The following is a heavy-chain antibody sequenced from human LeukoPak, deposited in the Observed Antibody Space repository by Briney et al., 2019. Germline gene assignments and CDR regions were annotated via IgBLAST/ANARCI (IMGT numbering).Heavy chain of an antibody. V-gene: IGHV4-39*01. D-gene: IGHD6-19*01. CDR2: IYYSGST. Sequence: SETLSLTCTVSGGSISSSSYYWGWIRQPPGKGLEWIGRIYYSGSTYYNPSLKSRVTISVDTSKNQCSLKLSSVTAADTAVYYCARQRQWLVHFDYWGQGTLVTVSS. J-gene: IGHJ4*02. CDR1: GGSISSSSYY. CDR3: ARQRQWLVHFDY.